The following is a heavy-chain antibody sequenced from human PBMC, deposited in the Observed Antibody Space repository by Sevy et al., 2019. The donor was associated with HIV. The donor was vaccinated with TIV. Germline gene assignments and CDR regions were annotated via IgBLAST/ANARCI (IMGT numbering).Heavy chain of an antibody. CDR1: GFTFSSYG. CDR3: AKDKSSGWYRGEAFDI. D-gene: IGHD6-19*01. Sequence: SLKISCAASGFTFSSYGMHWVHQAPGKGLEWVAVISYDGSNKYYADSVKGRFTISRDNSKNTLYLQMNSLRAEDTAVYYCAKDKSSGWYRGEAFDIWGQGTMVTVSS. J-gene: IGHJ3*02. V-gene: IGHV3-30*18. CDR2: ISYDGSNK.